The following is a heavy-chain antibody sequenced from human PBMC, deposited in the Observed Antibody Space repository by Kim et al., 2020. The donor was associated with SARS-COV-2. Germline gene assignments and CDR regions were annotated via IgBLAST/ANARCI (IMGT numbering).Heavy chain of an antibody. J-gene: IGHJ4*02. CDR3: AKGTPMITMVRGVGSLKHYLDY. D-gene: IGHD3-10*01. CDR1: GFTFSSYG. Sequence: GGSLRLSCAASGFTFSSYGMHWVRQAPGKGLEWVAVISYDGSNKYYADSVKGRFTISRDNSKNTLYLQMNSLRAEDTAVYYCAKGTPMITMVRGVGSLKHYLDYWGQGTLVTVSS. V-gene: IGHV3-30*18. CDR2: ISYDGSNK.